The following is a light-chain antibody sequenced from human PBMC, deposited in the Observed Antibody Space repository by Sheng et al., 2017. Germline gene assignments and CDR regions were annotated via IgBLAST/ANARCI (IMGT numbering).Light chain of an antibody. V-gene: IGLV3-21*02. Sequence: SYVLTQPPSVSVAPGQTARITCGGNNIGSKSVHWYQQRPGQAPVLVVYDDSDRPSGIPERFSGSHSGITATLTIRRVEAGDEADFYCQVWDDSSDHPWVFGGGTKLTVL. CDR3: QVWDDSSDHPWV. CDR1: NIGSKS. J-gene: IGLJ3*02. CDR2: DDS.